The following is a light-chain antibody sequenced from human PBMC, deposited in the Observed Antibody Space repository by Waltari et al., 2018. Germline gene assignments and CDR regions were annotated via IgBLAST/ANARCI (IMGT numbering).Light chain of an antibody. Sequence: IQMTTSPSSLSASVGDRVTITCRASQGSSNYLAWYQQKPGKIPKLLIYSASNLQSGVPSRFSGSGSGTDFTLTISSLQPEDVASYYCQKHNSAPQTFGQGTKVEIK. V-gene: IGKV1-27*01. J-gene: IGKJ1*01. CDR3: QKHNSAPQT. CDR1: QGSSNY. CDR2: SAS.